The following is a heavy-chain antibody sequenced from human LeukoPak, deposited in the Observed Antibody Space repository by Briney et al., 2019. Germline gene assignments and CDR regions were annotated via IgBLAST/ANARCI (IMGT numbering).Heavy chain of an antibody. J-gene: IGHJ4*02. CDR2: ISGSGGST. CDR3: AKSMVRGVIITHFGY. D-gene: IGHD3-10*01. Sequence: GGSLRLSCAASGFTFSSYAMSWVRQAPGKGLEWVSAISGSGGSTYYADSVKGRFTISRDNSKNTLYLQMNSLRAEDTAVYYCAKSMVRGVIITHFGYWGQGTLVTVSS. V-gene: IGHV3-23*01. CDR1: GFTFSSYA.